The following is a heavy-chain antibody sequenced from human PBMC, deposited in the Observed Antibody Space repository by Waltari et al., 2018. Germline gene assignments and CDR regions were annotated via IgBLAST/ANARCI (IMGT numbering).Heavy chain of an antibody. CDR2: INHSGST. V-gene: IGHV4-34*01. J-gene: IGHJ3*02. CDR1: GGSFRGYY. CDR3: AKTGKDSSGYSAAFDI. D-gene: IGHD3-22*01. Sequence: QVQLQQWGAGLLKPSETLSLTCAVYGGSFRGYYWSWTRPPPGKGLEWIGEINHSGSTNYNPSLKSRVTISVDTSKNQFSLKLSSVTAADTAVYYCAKTGKDSSGYSAAFDIWGQGTMVTVSS.